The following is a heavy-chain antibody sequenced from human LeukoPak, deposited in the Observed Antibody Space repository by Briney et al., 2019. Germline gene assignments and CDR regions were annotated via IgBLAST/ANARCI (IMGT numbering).Heavy chain of an antibody. Sequence: PSETLSLTCTVSGGSISSGDYYWSWIRQPPGKGLEWIGYIYYSGSTYYNPSLKSRVTISVDTSKNQFSLKLTSVTAADTAVYYCARDYGEYYFDYWGQGTLVTVSS. CDR3: ARDYGEYYFDY. CDR2: IYYSGST. CDR1: GGSISSGDYY. V-gene: IGHV4-30-4*08. D-gene: IGHD4-17*01. J-gene: IGHJ4*02.